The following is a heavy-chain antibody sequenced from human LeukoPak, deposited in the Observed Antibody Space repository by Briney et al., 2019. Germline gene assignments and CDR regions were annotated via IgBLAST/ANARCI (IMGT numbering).Heavy chain of an antibody. CDR1: GGSFSGYY. V-gene: IGHV4-34*01. Sequence: SETLSLTCAVYGGSFSGYYWSWIRQPPGKGLEWIGEINHSGSTNYNPSLKSRVTMSVDTSKNQFSLKLSSVTAADTAVYYCARDRDSSSSNYFDYWGQGTLVTVSS. D-gene: IGHD6-6*01. CDR3: ARDRDSSSSNYFDY. J-gene: IGHJ4*02. CDR2: INHSGST.